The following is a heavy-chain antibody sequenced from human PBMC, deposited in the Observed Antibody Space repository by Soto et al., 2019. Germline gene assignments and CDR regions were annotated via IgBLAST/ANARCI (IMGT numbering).Heavy chain of an antibody. Sequence: QLHLVQSGAVVKKPGASVTVSCSASGYPVTAYYMHWVRQAPGRGLEWMGGINPATGAAKYTQTFQGRVPMTRDRSPSTVFRELSGLTSGDPAVFYGARGGGVGVAGSAAFDMWGQGTLVTVSS. CDR2: INPATGAA. V-gene: IGHV1-2*02. CDR1: GYPVTAYY. D-gene: IGHD3-3*01. CDR3: ARGGGVGVAGSAAFDM. J-gene: IGHJ3*02.